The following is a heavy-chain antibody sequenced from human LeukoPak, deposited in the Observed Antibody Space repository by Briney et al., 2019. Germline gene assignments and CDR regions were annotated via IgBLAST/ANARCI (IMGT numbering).Heavy chain of an antibody. D-gene: IGHD6-13*01. J-gene: IGHJ3*02. CDR2: IIPILGTS. Sequence: SVKVSCKTSGGTFSNYAISWVRQAPGQGLEWVGGIIPILGTSNSAEKFQGRLTVTTDEFTGTAYMELSTLRSEDTAVYYCATDLADATYGFDIWGQGTMVTISS. V-gene: IGHV1-69*05. CDR3: ATDLADATYGFDI. CDR1: GGTFSNYA.